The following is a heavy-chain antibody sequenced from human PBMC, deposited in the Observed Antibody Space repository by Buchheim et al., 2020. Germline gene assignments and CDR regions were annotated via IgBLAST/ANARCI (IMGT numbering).Heavy chain of an antibody. CDR1: GFTFSTYW. CDR3: AREPYYDYIWGSSRFDY. J-gene: IGHJ4*02. CDR2: IKQDGSEK. Sequence: EVQLVESGGGLVQPGGSLRLSCAASGFTFSTYWMSWVRQAPGKGLEWVASIKQDGSEKYYVDSVKGRFTISRHNAKNSLYLQMNSLRAEDTAVFYCAREPYYDYIWGSSRFDYWGQGAL. D-gene: IGHD3-16*02. V-gene: IGHV3-7*01.